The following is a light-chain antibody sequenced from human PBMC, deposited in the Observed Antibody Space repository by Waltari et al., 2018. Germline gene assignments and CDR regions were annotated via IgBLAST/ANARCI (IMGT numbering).Light chain of an antibody. J-gene: IGLJ1*01. CDR3: CSYAGSSTV. CDR2: EGS. Sequence: QSALTQPASVSGSPGPSITISCTGTSSDVGSYNLVSWYQQHPGKAPKLMIYEGSKRPSGFSNRFSGSKSGNTASLTISGLQAEDEADYYCCSYAGSSTVFGTGTKVTVL. CDR1: SSDVGSYNL. V-gene: IGLV2-23*03.